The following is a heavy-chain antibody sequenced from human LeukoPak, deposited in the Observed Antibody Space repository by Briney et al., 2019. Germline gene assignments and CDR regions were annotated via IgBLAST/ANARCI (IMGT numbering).Heavy chain of an antibody. D-gene: IGHD4-23*01. J-gene: IGHJ4*02. CDR2: IYPSDSAT. CDR1: GYSFSTYC. V-gene: IGHV5-51*01. Sequence: GESLKIPCQASGYSFSTYCIAWVRQIPGKGLEWLGIIYPSDSATRYSPSFQGQVTISADKSITSAYLQWRSLKASDTAMYYCARRDFGGHSYFDYWGPGTLVTVSS. CDR3: ARRDFGGHSYFDY.